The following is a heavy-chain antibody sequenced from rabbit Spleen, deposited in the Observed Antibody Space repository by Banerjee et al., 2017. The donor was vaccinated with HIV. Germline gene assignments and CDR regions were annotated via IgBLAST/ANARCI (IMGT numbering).Heavy chain of an antibody. Sequence: QSLEESGGDLVKPGGTLTLTCTVSGFSFSSAYYLCWVRQAPGKGLEWIACMYAGSSGTTYYAGWAKGRFTISKTSSTTVTLQMTSLTAADTATYFCARDGSSYYTFELWGPGTLVTVS. J-gene: IGHJ4*01. CDR2: MYAGSSGTT. CDR3: ARDGSSYYTFEL. CDR1: GFSFSSAYY. D-gene: IGHD8-1*01. V-gene: IGHV1S40*01.